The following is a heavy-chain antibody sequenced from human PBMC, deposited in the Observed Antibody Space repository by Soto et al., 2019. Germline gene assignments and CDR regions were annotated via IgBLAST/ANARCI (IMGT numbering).Heavy chain of an antibody. CDR1: GDSISSSIYY. CDR2: TYYSGST. V-gene: IGHV4-39*01. D-gene: IGHD2-21*01. Sequence: SETLYLTCTVSGDSISSSIYYWGWIRQPPGKGLEWIGSTYYSGSTHYNPSLKSRVTISVDTSKNQFSLKLSSVTAADTAVYYCARGIGSPNWFDPWGQGTLVTVSS. J-gene: IGHJ5*02. CDR3: ARGIGSPNWFDP.